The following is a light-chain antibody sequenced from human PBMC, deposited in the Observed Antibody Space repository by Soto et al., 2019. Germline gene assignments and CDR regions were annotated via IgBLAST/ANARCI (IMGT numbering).Light chain of an antibody. Sequence: EIVLTQSPGTLSLSPWERATLSCRASQSITSNYLAWYQQKPGQAHRLLIYGASSRATGIPDRFSGSGSGTDFTLTISGLEPEDSAVYYCQQYGNSRGTFGQGTKVDIK. V-gene: IGKV3-20*01. CDR3: QQYGNSRGT. CDR1: QSITSNY. J-gene: IGKJ1*01. CDR2: GAS.